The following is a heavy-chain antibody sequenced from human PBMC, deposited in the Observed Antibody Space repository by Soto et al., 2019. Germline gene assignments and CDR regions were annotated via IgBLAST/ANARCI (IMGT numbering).Heavy chain of an antibody. CDR3: VKQAHGLDGVAFDY. CDR2: VSTSGRST. CDR1: GFIFSEST. J-gene: IGHJ4*02. V-gene: IGHV3-64D*06. D-gene: IGHD2-15*01. Sequence: PGGSLRLSCSASGFIFSESTIYWVRQVPGKGLEAISAVSTSGRSTYYADSVKDRFTISRDNSKNTLFLQMGSPGPEDTAIYYCVKQAHGLDGVAFDYWGQGTQVTVSS.